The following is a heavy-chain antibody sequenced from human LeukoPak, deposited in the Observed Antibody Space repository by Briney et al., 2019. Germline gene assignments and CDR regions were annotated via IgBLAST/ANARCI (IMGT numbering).Heavy chain of an antibody. CDR1: GFTFSSYG. CDR3: AKESGDGLYYFDY. Sequence: GGSLRLSCAASGFTFSSYGMHWVRQAPGKGLEWVAIIWYDGSNKCYADSVKGRFTISRDNSKNTLYLQMNSLRAEDTAVYYCAKESGDGLYYFDYWGQGTLVTVSS. J-gene: IGHJ4*02. CDR2: IWYDGSNK. D-gene: IGHD2-21*02. V-gene: IGHV3-33*06.